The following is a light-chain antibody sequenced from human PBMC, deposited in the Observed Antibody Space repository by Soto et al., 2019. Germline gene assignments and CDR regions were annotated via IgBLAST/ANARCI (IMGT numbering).Light chain of an antibody. CDR2: EVS. CDR3: SSYTSSSTLV. J-gene: IGLJ1*01. CDR1: SSDVGGYKY. Sequence: QSVLTQPASVSGTPGQWITISCTGTSSDVGGYKYVSWYQQHPGKAPKLMIYEVSNRPSGVSNRFSGSKSGNTASLTISGLQADDEADYYCSSYTSSSTLVFGTGTKLTVL. V-gene: IGLV2-14*01.